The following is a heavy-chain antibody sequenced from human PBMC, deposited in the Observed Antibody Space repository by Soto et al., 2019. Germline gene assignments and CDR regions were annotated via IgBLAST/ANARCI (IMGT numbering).Heavy chain of an antibody. J-gene: IGHJ4*02. CDR2: IYYTGST. Sequence: KPSETLSLTCIVSGASIRSGGYYWSWIRQSPGKGLEWIGHIYYTGSTFYSPSLKSRLTISLDTSKNQFSLDLRSVTAADTAMYYCARIEMASIKWGRGTLVTVSS. CDR1: GASIRSGGYY. CDR3: ARIEMASIK. V-gene: IGHV4-31*03.